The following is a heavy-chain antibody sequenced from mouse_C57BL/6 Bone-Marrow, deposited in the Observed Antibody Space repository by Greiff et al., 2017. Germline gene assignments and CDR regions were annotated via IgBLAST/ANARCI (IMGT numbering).Heavy chain of an antibody. CDR3: APYYYGSSYDWYFDV. D-gene: IGHD1-1*01. CDR1: GFNIKNTY. V-gene: IGHV14-3*01. J-gene: IGHJ1*03. CDR2: IDPANGNT. Sequence: EVQLVESVAELVRPGASVKLSCTASGFNIKNTYMHWVKQRPEQGLEWIGRIDPANGNTKYAPKFQGKATITADTSSNTAYLQLSSLTSEDTAIYYCAPYYYGSSYDWYFDVWGTGTTVTVSS.